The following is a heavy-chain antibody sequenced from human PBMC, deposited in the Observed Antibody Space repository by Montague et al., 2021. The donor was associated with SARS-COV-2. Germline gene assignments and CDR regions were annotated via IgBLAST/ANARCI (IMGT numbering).Heavy chain of an antibody. V-gene: IGHV3-48*03. Sequence: SLRLSCPASGFTFTHYEMNWVRQAPGKGLEWVSYISSSGSIIYYADSVKGRFTISRDVAKNSLYLQMSSLRAEDTAVYYCARDREYCSSASCYDIYYGMDVCRPPAPLTVSS. CDR2: ISSSGSII. CDR3: ARDREYCSSASCYDIYYGMDV. CDR1: GFTFTHYE. J-gene: IGHJ6*02. D-gene: IGHD2-2*01.